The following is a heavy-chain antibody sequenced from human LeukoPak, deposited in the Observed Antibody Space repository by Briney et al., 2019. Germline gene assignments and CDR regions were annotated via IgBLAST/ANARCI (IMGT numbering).Heavy chain of an antibody. CDR3: ARRPPIDSSGYYYFDY. D-gene: IGHD3-22*01. Sequence: SETLSLTCAVYGGSFSGYYRSWIRQPPGKGLEWIGEINHSGSTNYNPSLKSRVTISVDTSKNQFPLKLSSVTAADTAVYYCARRPPIDSSGYYYFDYWGQGTLVTVSS. CDR2: INHSGST. J-gene: IGHJ4*02. CDR1: GGSFSGYY. V-gene: IGHV4-34*01.